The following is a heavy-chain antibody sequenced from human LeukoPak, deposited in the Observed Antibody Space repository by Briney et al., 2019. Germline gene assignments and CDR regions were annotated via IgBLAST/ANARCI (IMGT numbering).Heavy chain of an antibody. CDR3: ARAPGSSSSWSYFDF. Sequence: PGGSLRLSCAASGFTFSSYAMHWVRQAPGKGLEWVAVISSDGKNKYHADSVKGRFTISRDNSKNTLYLQMNSLRAEDTAVYYCARAPGSSSSWSYFDFWGQGILVTVSS. J-gene: IGHJ4*02. V-gene: IGHV3-30*04. D-gene: IGHD6-13*01. CDR1: GFTFSSYA. CDR2: ISSDGKNK.